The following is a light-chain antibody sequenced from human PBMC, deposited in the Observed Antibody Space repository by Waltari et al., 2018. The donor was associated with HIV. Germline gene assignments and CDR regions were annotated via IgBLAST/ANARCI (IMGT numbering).Light chain of an antibody. CDR1: QSISSF. Sequence: EIVLTQSPATLSLSPGERATLSCRASQSISSFLAWYQQKPGQAPRLLIYDASNRATGIPARFSGSGSGTDFTLIISSLEPEDFAVYYCQQRSSWPSITFGQGTRLEIK. J-gene: IGKJ5*01. CDR3: QQRSSWPSIT. CDR2: DAS. V-gene: IGKV3-11*01.